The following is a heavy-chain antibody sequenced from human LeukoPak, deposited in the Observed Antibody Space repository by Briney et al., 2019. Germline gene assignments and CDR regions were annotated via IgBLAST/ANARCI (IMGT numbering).Heavy chain of an antibody. D-gene: IGHD2-8*01. CDR2: IYITETT. Sequence: PSQTLSLTCTVSGGSITSGSYFWSWIRQPAGKGLEWIGRIYITETTNYNPSLKSRVTISLDTSKNQISLKLRSVTAADTAVYYCAGSQMYAAFDIWGQGTMVTVSS. J-gene: IGHJ3*02. CDR3: AGSQMYAAFDI. V-gene: IGHV4-61*02. CDR1: GGSITSGSYF.